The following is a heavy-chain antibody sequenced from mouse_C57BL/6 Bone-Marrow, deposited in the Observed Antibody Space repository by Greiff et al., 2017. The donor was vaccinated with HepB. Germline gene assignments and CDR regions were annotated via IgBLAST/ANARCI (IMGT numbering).Heavy chain of an antibody. CDR3: ASYYYGLDY. D-gene: IGHD1-1*01. V-gene: IGHV2-2*01. Sequence: QVQLKQSGPGLVQPSQSLSITCTVSGFSLTSYGVHWVRQSPGKGLEWLGVIWSGGSTSYNAAFISRLSISKDNSKSQVFLKMNSLQADDTAIYYCASYYYGLDYWGQGTTLTVSS. J-gene: IGHJ2*01. CDR1: GFSLTSYG. CDR2: IWSGGST.